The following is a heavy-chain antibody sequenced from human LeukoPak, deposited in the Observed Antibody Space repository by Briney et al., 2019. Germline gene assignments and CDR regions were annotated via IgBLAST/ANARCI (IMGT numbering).Heavy chain of an antibody. V-gene: IGHV4-4*07. CDR2: IYTSGST. D-gene: IGHD3-22*01. Sequence: SETLSLTCTVSGGSISSYYWSWIRQPAGKGLEWIGRIYTSGSTNYNPSLKSRVTISVDTSKNQVSLRLNSATAADTAVYYCAKHEGHYYDTAGFFDLWGRGTLVTVSS. CDR1: GGSISSYY. J-gene: IGHJ2*01. CDR3: AKHEGHYYDTAGFFDL.